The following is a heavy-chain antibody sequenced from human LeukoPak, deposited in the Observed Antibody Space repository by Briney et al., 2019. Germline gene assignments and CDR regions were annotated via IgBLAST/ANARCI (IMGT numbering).Heavy chain of an antibody. CDR3: ARIGAGWFDP. D-gene: IGHD1-26*01. CDR1: GFTVSSNY. J-gene: IGHJ5*02. V-gene: IGHV3-53*01. CDR2: IYSGGST. Sequence: GGSLRLSCAASGFTVSSNYMSWVRQATGKGLEWVSVIYSGGSTYYADSVKGRFTISRDNSKNTLYLQMNSLRTEDTAVYYCARIGAGWFDPWGQGTLVTVSS.